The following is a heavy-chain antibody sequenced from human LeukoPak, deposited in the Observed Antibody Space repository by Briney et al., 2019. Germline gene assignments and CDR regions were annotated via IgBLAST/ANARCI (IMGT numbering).Heavy chain of an antibody. Sequence: SETLSLTCTVSGYSISSGYYWGWIRHPPGKGLEWIGSIYYSGSTYYNPSLKSRVTISVDTSKNQFSLKLSSVTAADTAVYYCARHRYYYRSGSYYGAPYYMDVWGKGTTVTISS. CDR1: GYSISSGYY. D-gene: IGHD3-10*01. J-gene: IGHJ6*03. V-gene: IGHV4-38-2*02. CDR2: IYYSGST. CDR3: ARHRYYYRSGSYYGAPYYMDV.